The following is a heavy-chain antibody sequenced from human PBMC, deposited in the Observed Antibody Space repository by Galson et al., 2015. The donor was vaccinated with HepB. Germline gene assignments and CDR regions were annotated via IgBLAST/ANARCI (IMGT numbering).Heavy chain of an antibody. CDR3: AREGEYGGNSDAFDI. Sequence: SLRLSCAASGFTVSSNYMSWVRQAPGKGLEWVSVIYSGGSTYYADSVKGRFTISRDNSKNTLYLQMNSLRAEDTAVYYCAREGEYGGNSDAFDIWGQGTMVTVSS. CDR2: IYSGGST. CDR1: GFTVSSNY. V-gene: IGHV3-66*02. J-gene: IGHJ3*02. D-gene: IGHD4-23*01.